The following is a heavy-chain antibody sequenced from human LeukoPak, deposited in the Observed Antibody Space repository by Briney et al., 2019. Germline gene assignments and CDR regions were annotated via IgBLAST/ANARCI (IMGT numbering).Heavy chain of an antibody. D-gene: IGHD6-19*01. CDR1: GLTVSSNY. J-gene: IGHJ6*04. CDR2: IYSGGST. CDR3: AREFEVAGLAMDV. V-gene: IGHV3-53*01. Sequence: GGSLRLSCAASGLTVSSNYMSWVRQAPAKGLEWVSGIYSGGSTYYAESVKGRFTISRDNSKNTPYLQMKSLRAEDTAVYYCAREFEVAGLAMDVWGKGTRVTVSS.